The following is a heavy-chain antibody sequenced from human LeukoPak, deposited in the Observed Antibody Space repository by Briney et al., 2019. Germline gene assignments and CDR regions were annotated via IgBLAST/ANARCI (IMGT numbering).Heavy chain of an antibody. CDR1: GFTVSSNY. Sequence: PGGSLRLSCAASGFTVSSNYMSWVRQAPGKGLEWVSVIYSGGSTYYADSVKGRFTISRDNSKNTLYLQMNSLRAEDTAVYYCARAPSGLSTGGAFDIWGQGTMVTVSS. CDR2: IYSGGST. J-gene: IGHJ3*02. CDR3: ARAPSGLSTGGAFDI. V-gene: IGHV3-53*01. D-gene: IGHD3-9*01.